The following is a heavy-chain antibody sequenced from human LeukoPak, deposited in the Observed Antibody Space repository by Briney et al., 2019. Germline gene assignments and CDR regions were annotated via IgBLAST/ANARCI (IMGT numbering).Heavy chain of an antibody. J-gene: IGHJ4*02. CDR3: VKDLVAASENVRGWYPMDY. D-gene: IGHD6-19*01. CDR2: ISWNGARI. V-gene: IGHV3-43*01. CDR1: GFTFAEYT. Sequence: GGSLRLSCAASGFTFAEYTMHWVRQAPGKGLECVSLISWNGARIHYGDSVKGRFTISRDNSKNSLYLQMNSLRTEDTALYYCVKDLVAASENVRGWYPMDYWGQGTLVTVSS.